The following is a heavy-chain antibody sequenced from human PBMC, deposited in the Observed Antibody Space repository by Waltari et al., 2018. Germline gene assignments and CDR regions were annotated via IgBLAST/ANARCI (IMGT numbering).Heavy chain of an antibody. CDR3: AREDSSSWDYFDY. D-gene: IGHD6-13*01. CDR1: GFPFSVYY. CDR2: ISSSGSSI. J-gene: IGHJ4*02. V-gene: IGHV3-11*04. Sequence: QVQLVESGGDLVKPGGSLRLSCAASGFPFSVYYLSWIRQAPGKGLEWVSYISSSGSSIYYADSVKGRFTISRDNAKNSLSLQMNSLRPEDTAVYYCAREDSSSWDYFDYWGQGTLVTVSS.